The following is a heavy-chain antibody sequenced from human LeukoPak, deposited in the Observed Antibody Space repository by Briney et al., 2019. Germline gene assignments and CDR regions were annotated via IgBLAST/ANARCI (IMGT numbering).Heavy chain of an antibody. Sequence: PGGSLRLSCAASGFTFSFYGIRWVCQAPGKGLEWVALIRYDGSNKYYADSVRGRFTISRDNSKNTLYLLMNSLRAEDTAVYYCAKDPSYYGDQYYFDYWGQGTLVTVSS. CDR2: IRYDGSNK. CDR3: AKDPSYYGDQYYFDY. J-gene: IGHJ4*02. D-gene: IGHD4-17*01. CDR1: GFTFSFYG. V-gene: IGHV3-30*02.